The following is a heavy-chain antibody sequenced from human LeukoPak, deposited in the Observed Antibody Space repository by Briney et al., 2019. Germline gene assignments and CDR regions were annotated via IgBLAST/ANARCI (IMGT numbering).Heavy chain of an antibody. CDR2: IYTSGST. Sequence: PSETLSLTCTVSGGSISSYYWSWIRQPAGKGLEWIGRIYTSGSTNYNPSLKSRVTMSVDTSKNQFSLKLSSVTAADTAVYYCARQQAAAGTFAFDIWGQGTMVTVSS. CDR1: GGSISSYY. D-gene: IGHD6-13*01. V-gene: IGHV4-4*07. CDR3: ARQQAAAGTFAFDI. J-gene: IGHJ3*02.